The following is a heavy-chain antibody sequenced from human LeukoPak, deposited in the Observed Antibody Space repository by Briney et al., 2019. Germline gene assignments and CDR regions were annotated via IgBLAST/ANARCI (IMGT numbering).Heavy chain of an antibody. D-gene: IGHD5/OR15-5a*01. V-gene: IGHV1-18*01. CDR2: ISTYNGDT. J-gene: IGHJ1*01. Sequence: ASVKVSCKASGYTFTTYGISWVRQAPGQGLEWMGWISTYNGDTSYAQNLQGRVSMTRDTSASTAYIELRSLRSDDTAVYYCARDLCLRHPCPLQYWGQGTLLTVSS. CDR1: GYTFTTYG. CDR3: ARDLCLRHPCPLQY.